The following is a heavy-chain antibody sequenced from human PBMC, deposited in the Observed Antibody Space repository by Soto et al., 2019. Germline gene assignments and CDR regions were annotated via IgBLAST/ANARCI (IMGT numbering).Heavy chain of an antibody. CDR3: AREDTRSYGSGSYLNYYYYGMDV. CDR1: GFTFSSYW. Sequence: GGSLRLSCAASGFTFSSYWMSWVRQAPGKGLGGVANIKQDGSEKYYVDSVKGRSTNSRDNAKTSLYLKMNSLRAEDTAVYYCAREDTRSYGSGSYLNYYYYGMDVWGQGTTVTVSS. D-gene: IGHD3-10*01. J-gene: IGHJ6*02. V-gene: IGHV3-7*03. CDR2: IKQDGSEK.